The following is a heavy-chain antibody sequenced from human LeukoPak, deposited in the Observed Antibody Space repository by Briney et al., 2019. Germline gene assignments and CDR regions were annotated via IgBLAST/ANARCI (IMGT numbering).Heavy chain of an antibody. J-gene: IGHJ4*02. D-gene: IGHD3-10*01. V-gene: IGHV3-30*18. CDR3: AKRDDGSGSFTFDY. CDR1: GFTFSSYG. CDR2: ISYDGSNK. Sequence: PGGSLRLSCAASGFTFSSYGMHWVRQAPGKGLEWVAVISYDGSNKYYADSVKGRFTISRDNSKNTLYLQMNSLRAGDTAVYYCAKRDDGSGSFTFDYWGQGTLVTVSS.